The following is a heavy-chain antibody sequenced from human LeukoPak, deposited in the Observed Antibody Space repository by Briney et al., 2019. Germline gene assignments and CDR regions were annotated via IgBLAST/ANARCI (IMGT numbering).Heavy chain of an antibody. CDR3: AKDISVGATPYYFDY. Sequence: SPRPSSAASGFTPDDYAMHRGPEAPRHGLEWVSGIIWNSSSIGYADSVNGRFTISRDNAKNSLYLQMNSLRAEDTALYYCAKDISVGATPYYFDYWGQGTLVTVSS. D-gene: IGHD1-26*01. CDR2: IIWNSSSI. V-gene: IGHV3-9*02. CDR1: GFTPDDYA. J-gene: IGHJ4*02.